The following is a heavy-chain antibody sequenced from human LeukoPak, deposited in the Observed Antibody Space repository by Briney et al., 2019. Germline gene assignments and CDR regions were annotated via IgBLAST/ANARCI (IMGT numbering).Heavy chain of an antibody. Sequence: TGGSLRLSCAASGFNFSGYGMHWVRQAPGKGLEWVTGIAYDGSGKHYADSVKGRFTIYRDNPRYTVDPEMNSLRDEDTAVYHCVRYDSCRSEPWGQGTLVIVSS. D-gene: IGHD3-3*01. CDR1: GFNFSGYG. V-gene: IGHV3-30*03. CDR2: IAYDGSGK. CDR3: VRYDSCRSEP. J-gene: IGHJ5*02.